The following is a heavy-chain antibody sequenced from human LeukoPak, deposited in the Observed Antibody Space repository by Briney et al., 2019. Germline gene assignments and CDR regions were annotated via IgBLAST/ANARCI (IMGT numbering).Heavy chain of an antibody. CDR2: ISAYNGNT. D-gene: IGHD3-22*01. V-gene: IGHV1-18*01. J-gene: IGHJ5*02. CDR1: GYTFTSYG. CDR3: AREGSYYDSSGCYYFGWFDP. Sequence: ASVKVSCKASGYTFTSYGISWVRQAPGQGLEWMGWISAYNGNTNYAQKLQGRVTMTTDTSTSTAYMELRSLRSDDTAVYYCAREGSYYDSSGCYYFGWFDPWGQGTLVTVSS.